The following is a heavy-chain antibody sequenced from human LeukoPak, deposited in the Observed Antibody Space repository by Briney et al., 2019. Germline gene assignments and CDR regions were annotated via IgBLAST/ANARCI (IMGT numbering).Heavy chain of an antibody. D-gene: IGHD2-21*02. CDR2: IRTSVGGI. CDR3: ARDDSWAFDY. CDR1: GFTFSRYS. J-gene: IGHJ4*02. Sequence: GGSLRLSCAASGFTFSRYSVNWVRQAPGKGLEWVAYIRTSVGGIYYADSVKGRFTISTDTAENSLYLEMNNLRDGDTAVYYCARDDSWAFDYWGQGTLVTVSS. V-gene: IGHV3-48*02.